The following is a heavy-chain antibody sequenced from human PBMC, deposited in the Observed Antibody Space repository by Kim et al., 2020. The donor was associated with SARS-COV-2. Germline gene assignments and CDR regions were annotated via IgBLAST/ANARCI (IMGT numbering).Heavy chain of an antibody. CDR3: ARESALAVPSSAYYYYSG. Sequence: GGSLRLSCVDSRFTFSSFWMTWVRQAPGKGLEWVANIKHDGREKNYMDSVKGRFTISRDNAKKSLYLQMNSLRAEDTAVYYCARESALAVPSSAYYYYSG. V-gene: IGHV3-7*03. CDR2: IKHDGREK. J-gene: IGHJ6*01. D-gene: IGHD6-19*01. CDR1: RFTFSSFW.